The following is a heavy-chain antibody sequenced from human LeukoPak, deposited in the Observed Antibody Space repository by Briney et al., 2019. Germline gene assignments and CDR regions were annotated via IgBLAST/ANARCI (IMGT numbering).Heavy chain of an antibody. D-gene: IGHD2-2*01. CDR3: ASCSSTSCSPVD. CDR2: INHSGST. V-gene: IGHV4-34*01. CDR1: GGSFSGYY. J-gene: IGHJ4*02. Sequence: SETLSLTCAVYGGSFSGYYWSWIRQPPGKGLEWIGEINHSGSTNYNPSLKSRVTISVDTSKNQFSLRLSSVTAADTAVHYCASCSSTSCSPVDWGQGTLVTVSS.